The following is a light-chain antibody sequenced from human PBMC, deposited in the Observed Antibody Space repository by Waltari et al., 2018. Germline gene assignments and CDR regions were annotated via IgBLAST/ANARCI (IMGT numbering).Light chain of an antibody. J-gene: IGKJ4*01. V-gene: IGKV3-11*01. CDR1: ESVSNY. Sequence: EVVLTQSPVTLSLAAGERATRSGRASESVSNYLAWYQQKPGQSPRLLIFDTSKRATGIPARFSGSGYGTDFTLTINNLEAEDFALYYCQQGSILPLTFGGGTKVEI. CDR2: DTS. CDR3: QQGSILPLT.